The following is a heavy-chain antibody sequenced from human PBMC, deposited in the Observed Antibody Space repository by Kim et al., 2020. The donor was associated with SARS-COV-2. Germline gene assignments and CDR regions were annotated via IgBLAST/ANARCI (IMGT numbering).Heavy chain of an antibody. D-gene: IGHD2-2*01. CDR1: GFTFSSYA. CDR3: AKDIVVVAAAISFDY. Sequence: GGSLRLSCAASGFTFSSYAMSWVRQAPGKGLEWVLAISGSGGSTYYADSAKGRFTISRDNSKNTLYLQMNSLRAEDTAVYYCAKDIVVVAAAISFDYWGQGTLVTVSS. V-gene: IGHV3-23*01. CDR2: ISGSGGST. J-gene: IGHJ4*02.